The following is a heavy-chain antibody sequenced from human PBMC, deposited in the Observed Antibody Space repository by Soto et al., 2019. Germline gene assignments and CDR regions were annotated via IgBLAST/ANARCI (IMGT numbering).Heavy chain of an antibody. J-gene: IGHJ4*02. D-gene: IGHD3-22*01. CDR2: IYTSGST. CDR1: GGSISSYY. CDR3: ARDSPAYASSGYTLRY. V-gene: IGHV4-4*07. Sequence: PSETLSLTCTVSGGSISSYYWRWIRQPAGKGLEWIGRIYTSGSTNYNPSLKSRVTMSVDTSKNQFSLKLSSVTAADTPVYYCARDSPAYASSGYTLRYWGQGTLVTVSS.